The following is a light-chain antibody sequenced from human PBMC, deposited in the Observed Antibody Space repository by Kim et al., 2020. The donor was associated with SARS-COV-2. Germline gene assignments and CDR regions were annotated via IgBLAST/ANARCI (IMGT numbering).Light chain of an antibody. V-gene: IGLV3-1*01. Sequence: SYELTQPPSVSVSPGQTASITCSGDKLEDKYVCWYQQRAGQSPALLIYQDNKWPSGIPERFSGSNSGNTATLTISETQAMDEADYYCQTWDSSSVIFGGGTQLTVL. J-gene: IGLJ2*01. CDR1: KLEDKY. CDR3: QTWDSSSVI. CDR2: QDN.